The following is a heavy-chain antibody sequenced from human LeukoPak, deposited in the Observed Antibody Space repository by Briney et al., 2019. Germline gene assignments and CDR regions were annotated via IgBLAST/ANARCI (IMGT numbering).Heavy chain of an antibody. CDR3: ARDGYYDSSGYYSHTSLVDY. CDR2: ISVYNGNT. CDR1: GYTFTSYG. V-gene: IGHV1-18*01. D-gene: IGHD3-22*01. Sequence: ASVKVSCKASGYTFTSYGISWVRQAPGQGLEWMGWISVYNGNTKYGQRVQGRVTMTTDTSTNTAYMELRSLRSDDTAVYYCARDGYYDSSGYYSHTSLVDYWGQGTLVTVSS. J-gene: IGHJ4*02.